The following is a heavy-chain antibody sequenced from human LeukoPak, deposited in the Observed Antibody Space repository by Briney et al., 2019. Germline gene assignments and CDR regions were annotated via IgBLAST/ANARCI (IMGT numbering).Heavy chain of an antibody. CDR1: GGSFSGYY. CDR3: AIHSGWYYFDY. V-gene: IGHV4-34*01. Sequence: SETLSLTCAVYGGSFSGYYWSWIRQPPGKGLEWIGEINHSGSTNYNPSLKSRVTISVDTSKNQFSLKLSSVTAAVTAVYYCAIHSGWYYFDYWGQGTLVTVSS. J-gene: IGHJ4*02. D-gene: IGHD6-19*01. CDR2: INHSGST.